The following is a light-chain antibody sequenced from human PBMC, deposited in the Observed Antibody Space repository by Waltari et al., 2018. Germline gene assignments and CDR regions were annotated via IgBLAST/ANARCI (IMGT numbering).Light chain of an antibody. CDR2: DVS. Sequence: QSGLTQPASVSGSPGQSITISCTGTRSDIGYYNFVSWYQQHPGKAPTLVIFDVSRCPSGVSHRCSGSKAGNTASLTISGLQAEDEAAYYCASYTSANTVLFGGGTKVTVL. CDR3: ASYTSANTVL. J-gene: IGLJ2*01. CDR1: RSDIGYYNF. V-gene: IGLV2-14*03.